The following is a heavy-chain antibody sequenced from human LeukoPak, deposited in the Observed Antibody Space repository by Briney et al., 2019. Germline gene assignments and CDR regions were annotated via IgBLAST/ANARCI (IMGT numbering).Heavy chain of an antibody. CDR3: ARGVGPVLRFLEWLLYDAFDI. CDR1: GGTFSSYA. CDR2: IIPIFGTA. Sequence: SVKVSCKASGGTFSSYAISWVRQAPGQGLEWMGGIIPIFGTANYAQKFQGRVTITADESTSTAYMELSSLRSEDTAVYYCARGVGPVLRFLEWLLYDAFDIWGQGTMVTVSS. V-gene: IGHV1-69*01. J-gene: IGHJ3*02. D-gene: IGHD3-3*01.